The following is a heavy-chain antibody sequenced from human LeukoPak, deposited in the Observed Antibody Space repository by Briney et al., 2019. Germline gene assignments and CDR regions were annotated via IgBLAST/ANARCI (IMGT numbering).Heavy chain of an antibody. V-gene: IGHV3-21*01. CDR1: GFTFSSYD. CDR2: VSSTSGYI. Sequence: GGSLRLSCAASGFTFSSYDMHWVRQAPGKGLEWVSSVSSTSGYIYYADSVKGRFTISRDNSKNSVYLQMNSLRAEDTAVYYCARESSSQSLDDWGQGTLVTVSS. J-gene: IGHJ4*02. CDR3: ARESSSQSLDD. D-gene: IGHD6-13*01.